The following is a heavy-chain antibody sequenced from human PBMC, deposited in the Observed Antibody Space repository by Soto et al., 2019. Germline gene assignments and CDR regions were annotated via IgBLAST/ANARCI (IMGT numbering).Heavy chain of an antibody. Sequence: SETLSLTCVVSGGFVTSYDWSWIRQFPGKGLEWIAYTAYTGNTNYNPFLKSRVTISIDTTKNPLSLKLTSMTAADTAVYYCAIDLHACLNQYFDPLGQGILITVCS. CDR2: TAYTGNT. J-gene: IGHJ5*02. CDR1: GGFVTSYD. D-gene: IGHD3-16*01. CDR3: AIDLHACLNQYFDP. V-gene: IGHV4-59*02.